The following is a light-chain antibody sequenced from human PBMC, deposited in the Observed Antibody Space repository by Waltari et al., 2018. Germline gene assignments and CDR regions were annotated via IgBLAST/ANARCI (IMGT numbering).Light chain of an antibody. V-gene: IGLV2-14*01. J-gene: IGLJ1*01. CDR1: SRDVGGYTY. CDR2: DIS. CDR3: TSYTSRNTLV. Sequence: QSALTQPASVSGSPGQSITISCTGSSRDVGGYTYLSWYQQHPGKVPKVIIFDISNRPSGVSNRFSGSKSGNTASLTISGLQPEDEADYYCTSYTSRNTLVFGTGTKVTVL.